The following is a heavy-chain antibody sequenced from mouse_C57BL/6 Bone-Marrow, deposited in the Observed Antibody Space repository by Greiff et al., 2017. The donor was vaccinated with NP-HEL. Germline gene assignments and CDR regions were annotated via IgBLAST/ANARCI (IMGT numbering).Heavy chain of an antibody. Sequence: QVQLQQSGTELVKPGASVKLSCKASGYTFTSYWMHWVKQRPGQGLEWIGNINPRNGGTNYNEKFKSKATLTVDKSSSTAYMQIRSLTSEDSAVYYCARNYYGSSYWFAYWGQGTLVTVSA. D-gene: IGHD1-1*01. V-gene: IGHV1-53*01. J-gene: IGHJ3*01. CDR3: ARNYYGSSYWFAY. CDR2: INPRNGGT. CDR1: GYTFTSYW.